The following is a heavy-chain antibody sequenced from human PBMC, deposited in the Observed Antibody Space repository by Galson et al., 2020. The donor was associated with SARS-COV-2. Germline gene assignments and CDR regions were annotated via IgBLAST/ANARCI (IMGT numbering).Heavy chain of an antibody. CDR3: ARGHWGRDY. D-gene: IGHD7-27*01. J-gene: IGHJ4*02. V-gene: IGHV3-7*04. CDR2: IKPDGSDK. Sequence: QAGGSLRLSCVGSGFTFSSHWMSWVRQAPGKGLERVADIKPDGSDKYYVDSVKGRFTIARDNAKNSVYLQMNSLGAEDTAVYYCARGHWGRDYWGQGTLVTVSS. CDR1: GFTFSSHW.